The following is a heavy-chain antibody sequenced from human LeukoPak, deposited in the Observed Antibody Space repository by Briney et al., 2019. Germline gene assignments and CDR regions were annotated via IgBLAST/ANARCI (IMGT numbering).Heavy chain of an antibody. D-gene: IGHD3-9*01. CDR1: GFTFDDYA. CDR3: AKVSGRYVDWLLSDAFDI. CDR2: ISWDGGSA. V-gene: IGHV3-43*01. J-gene: IGHJ3*02. Sequence: GGSLRLSCAASGFTFDDYAMHWVRQAPGKGLEWVSLISWDGGSAYYADSVKGRFTISRDNSKNSLYLQMNSLRTEDTALYYCAKVSGRYVDWLLSDAFDIWGQGTMVTVSS.